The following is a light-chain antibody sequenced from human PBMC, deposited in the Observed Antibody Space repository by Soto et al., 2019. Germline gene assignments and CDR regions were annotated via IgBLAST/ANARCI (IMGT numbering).Light chain of an antibody. V-gene: IGKV3-15*01. CDR3: QQYDKWPYT. CDR2: GAF. J-gene: IGKJ2*01. CDR1: QIIGTN. Sequence: ENVLTQSPATLSVSPGERATLSCRTNQIIGTNLAWYQQKPGQAPRLLIYGAFIRAPGFPVRFRGTGSGSEFTLTISSLQTEDGALYYCQQYDKWPYTFGQGTNLEIK.